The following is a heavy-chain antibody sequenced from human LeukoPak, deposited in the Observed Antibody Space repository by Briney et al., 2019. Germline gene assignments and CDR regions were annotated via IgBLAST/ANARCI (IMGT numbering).Heavy chain of an antibody. CDR1: GFTFSDYY. Sequence: GGSLRLSCAASGFTFSDYYMSWIRQAPGKRLEWVSYISSSGSTIYYADSVKGRFTISRDNAKNSLYLQMNSLRAEETAVYYCARDAWLPRNYYYYYGMDVWGQGTTVTVSS. J-gene: IGHJ6*02. V-gene: IGHV3-11*01. D-gene: IGHD5-12*01. CDR3: ARDAWLPRNYYYYYGMDV. CDR2: ISSSGSTI.